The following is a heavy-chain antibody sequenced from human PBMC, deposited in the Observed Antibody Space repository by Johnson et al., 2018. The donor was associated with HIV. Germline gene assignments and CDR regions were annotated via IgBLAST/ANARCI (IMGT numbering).Heavy chain of an antibody. CDR2: ISYDGSEK. V-gene: IGHV3-30*03. D-gene: IGHD4-17*01. CDR3: AREKLGSTEYDAFDI. CDR1: GFTFSNYD. Sequence: QVQLVESGGGLVQPGGSLRLSCAASGFTFSNYDMHWVRQATGKGLEWVAVISYDGSEKYYVDSVKGRFTISRDDANNSLYLQMSSLRAADTAVYYCAREKLGSTEYDAFDIWGQGTMVTVSS. J-gene: IGHJ3*02.